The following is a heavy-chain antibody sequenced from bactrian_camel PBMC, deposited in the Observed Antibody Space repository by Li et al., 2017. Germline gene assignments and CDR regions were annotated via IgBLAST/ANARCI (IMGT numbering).Heavy chain of an antibody. J-gene: IGHJ4*01. CDR2: VGTDGTT. V-gene: IGHV3S53*01. CDR1: GFIFSICA. Sequence: HVQLVESGGGSVQAGGSVTLSGVSSGFIFSICAMGWYRQSPVKVLDLVGSVGTDGTTTYADSMTGRVTISQDNAKRTMYLHMNSLKHEDTANYYCRAEDMHQLRGFCPPLWGQGTQVTVS. CDR3: RAEDMHQLRGFCPPL.